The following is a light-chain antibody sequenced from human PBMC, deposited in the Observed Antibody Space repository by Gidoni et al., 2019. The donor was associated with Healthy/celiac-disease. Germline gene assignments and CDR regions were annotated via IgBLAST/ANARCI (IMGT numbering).Light chain of an antibody. CDR3: QQSYSTPRT. J-gene: IGKJ1*01. CDR1: QSISSN. V-gene: IGKV1-39*01. Sequence: DIQMTQSPASLSASVGDRVTMTCRASQSISSNVNWYQQKPGKAHELLVYAASSLQSGVPSRFSGSGSWTDFTLTISSLPPEDFATYYCQQSYSTPRTFGQWTKVEIK. CDR2: AAS.